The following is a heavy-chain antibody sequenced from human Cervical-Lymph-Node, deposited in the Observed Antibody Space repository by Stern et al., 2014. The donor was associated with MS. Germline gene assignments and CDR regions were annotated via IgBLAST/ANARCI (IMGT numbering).Heavy chain of an antibody. CDR3: ATTASSLDN. D-gene: IGHD6-13*01. J-gene: IGHJ4*02. V-gene: IGHV4-30-4*01. CDR2: IDSRGTT. Sequence: QLQLQESGPGLLKASQTLSLTCTVSRGSISSGDYYWTWIRQPPGKGLEWIGYIDSRGTTYYDPSLKSRVTITVDPSKNQFSLQMTSVSAADTAVYFCATTASSLDNWGQGTLVTVSS. CDR1: RGSISSGDYY.